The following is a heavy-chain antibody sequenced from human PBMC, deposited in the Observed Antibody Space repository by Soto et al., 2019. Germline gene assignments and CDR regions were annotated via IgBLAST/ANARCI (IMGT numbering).Heavy chain of an antibody. Sequence: SETLSLTCAVSGYSISSGYYWGWIRQPPGKGLEWIGSIYHSGSTYYNPSLKSRVTISVDTSKNQFSLKLSSVTAADTAVYYCARGIVGASPTSYYFDYWGRATLVTVSS. CDR2: IYHSGST. J-gene: IGHJ4*02. CDR3: ARGIVGASPTSYYFDY. V-gene: IGHV4-38-2*01. CDR1: GYSISSGYY. D-gene: IGHD1-26*01.